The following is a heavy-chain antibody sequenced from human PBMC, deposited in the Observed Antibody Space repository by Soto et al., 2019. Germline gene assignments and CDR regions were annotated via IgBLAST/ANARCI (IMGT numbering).Heavy chain of an antibody. CDR2: ISYDGNHK. CDR1: GFIFSDHA. CDR3: ARDRDWAFDY. D-gene: IGHD3-9*01. V-gene: IGHV3-30-3*01. Sequence: PGGSLRLSCAASGFIFSDHAMHWVRQAPGKGLEWVAVISYDGNHKYYADSAKGRFTISRDRSKNTLYLQMTSLRAEDAAVYYCARDRDWAFDYWGQGTLVTVSS. J-gene: IGHJ4*02.